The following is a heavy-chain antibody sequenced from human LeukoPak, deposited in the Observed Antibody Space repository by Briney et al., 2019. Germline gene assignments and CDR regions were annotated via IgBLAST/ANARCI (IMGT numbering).Heavy chain of an antibody. CDR1: GFTFDRYD. V-gene: IGHV3-13*01. Sequence: GGSLRLTCAVSGFTFDRYDMHWVRQPTGRGREWVSAIGNAADTYYAGSVKGRFTISRENARNSLYLQMNALRAGDTAIYFCAGGRGQIINYWGQGTQVTVSS. CDR3: AGGRGQIINY. J-gene: IGHJ4*02. CDR2: IGNAADT. D-gene: IGHD3-10*01.